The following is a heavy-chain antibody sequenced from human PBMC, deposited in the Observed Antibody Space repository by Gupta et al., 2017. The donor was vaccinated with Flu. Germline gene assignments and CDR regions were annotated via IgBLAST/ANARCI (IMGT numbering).Heavy chain of an antibody. CDR3: ASGVGIAAAFDY. D-gene: IGHD6-13*01. J-gene: IGHJ4*02. CDR1: GFPFSSYE. Sequence: EVQLVESGGGLVQPGGSLRLSCAASGFPFSSYEMNWVRQAPGKGLEWVSYISSSGSTIYYADSVKGRFTISRDNAKNSLYLQMNSLRAEDTAVYYCASGVGIAAAFDYWGQGTLVTVSS. V-gene: IGHV3-48*03. CDR2: ISSSGSTI.